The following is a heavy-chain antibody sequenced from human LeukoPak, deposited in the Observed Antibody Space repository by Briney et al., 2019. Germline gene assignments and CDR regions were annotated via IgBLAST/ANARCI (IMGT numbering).Heavy chain of an antibody. Sequence: LRLSCAASGFTFSSYAMHWVRQAPGKGLEWVAVISYDGSNKYYADSVKGRFTISRDNSKNTLYLQMNSLRAEDTAVYYCARTPRRSSGYPPLIDYWGQGTLVTVSS. CDR1: GFTFSSYA. CDR3: ARTPRRSSGYPPLIDY. D-gene: IGHD3-22*01. J-gene: IGHJ4*02. CDR2: ISYDGSNK. V-gene: IGHV3-30-3*01.